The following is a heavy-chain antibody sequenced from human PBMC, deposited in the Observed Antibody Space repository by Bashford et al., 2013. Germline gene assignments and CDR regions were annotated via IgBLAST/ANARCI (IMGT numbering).Heavy chain of an antibody. Sequence: SETLSLTCAVSGASIRGSSVCWSWIRQAPGKGLEWIGHTYNTGSPYYNPSLLGRVVISVDSAKDQFSLKLSSVTAADTAVYFCARGTTGTTGRHDYWGQGTLVTVSS. CDR3: ARGTTGTTGRHDY. D-gene: IGHD1-1*01. J-gene: IGHJ4*02. CDR1: GASIRGSSVC. V-gene: IGHV4-31*11. CDR2: TYNTGSP.